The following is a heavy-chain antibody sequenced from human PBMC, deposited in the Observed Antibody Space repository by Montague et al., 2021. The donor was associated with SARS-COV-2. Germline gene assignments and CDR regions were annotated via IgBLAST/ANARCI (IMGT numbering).Heavy chain of an antibody. CDR3: ATDQKTNSGMLIPPSYFDL. J-gene: IGHJ4*02. CDR1: GHSIWSSDW. CDR2: IYHSGST. V-gene: IGHV4-4*02. D-gene: IGHD3-3*01. Sequence: SETLSLTCSVSGHSIWSSDWWTWVRQPPGKGLEWIGEIYHSGSTTYNPSLKSRVTISVDKSKNQFSLTLISLTAAEKAVYYCATDQKTNSGMLIPPSYFDLWGQGTLVTVSS.